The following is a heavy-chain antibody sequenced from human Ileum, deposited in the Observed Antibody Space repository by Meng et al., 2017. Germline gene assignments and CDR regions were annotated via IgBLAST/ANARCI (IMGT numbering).Heavy chain of an antibody. D-gene: IGHD1-26*01. CDR2: FDPEDDEA. CDR1: GHSLTELT. Sequence: ASVKVSCKVSGHSLTELTMHWVRQAPGKGLEWMGSFDPEDDEAIYGQRFQGRVTMTVSEGTFTDTAYMELSGLTSDDTAVYYCATLRLVWESRDFDYWGQGTLVTVSS. J-gene: IGHJ4*02. CDR3: ATLRLVWESRDFDY. V-gene: IGHV1-24*01.